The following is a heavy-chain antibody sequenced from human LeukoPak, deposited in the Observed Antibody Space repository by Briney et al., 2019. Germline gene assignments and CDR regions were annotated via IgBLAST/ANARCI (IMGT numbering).Heavy chain of an antibody. CDR1: GYTFTSYY. J-gene: IGHJ5*02. D-gene: IGHD2-2*01. Sequence: ASVKVSCKASGYTFTSYYMHWVRQAPGQGLEWMGIINPSGGSTSYAQKFQGRVTMTRDMSTSTVYMELSSLRSEDTAVYYCARDYGIVPAFDPWGQGTLVTVSS. CDR3: ARDYGIVPAFDP. CDR2: INPSGGST. V-gene: IGHV1-46*01.